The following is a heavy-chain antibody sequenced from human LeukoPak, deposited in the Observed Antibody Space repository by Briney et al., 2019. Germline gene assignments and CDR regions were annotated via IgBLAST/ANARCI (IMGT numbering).Heavy chain of an antibody. J-gene: IGHJ1*01. CDR2: ISSDAKYI. V-gene: IGHV3-21*01. CDR3: TTPAAGPYAEYSQY. D-gene: IGHD6-13*01. CDR1: GFTFSRYS. Sequence: KPGGSLRLSCAASGFTFSRYSMNWVRQAPGKGLEWVSSISSDAKYIYYADSLKGRFTVSRDNAKNSLYLQMNSLAVEDTAVYYCTTPAAGPYAEYSQYWGQGTLVTVSS.